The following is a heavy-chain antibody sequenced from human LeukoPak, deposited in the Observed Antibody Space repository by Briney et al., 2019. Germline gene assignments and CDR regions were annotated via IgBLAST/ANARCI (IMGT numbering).Heavy chain of an antibody. CDR3: ARVGLVRTYGMDV. V-gene: IGHV3-21*01. CDR1: GFTFRSYS. Sequence: GGSLRLSCAASGFTFRSYSMNWVRQAPEKGLEWVSSISSSSSYIFYADSVKDRFTISRENAKNSLYLQMNSLRAEDTAVYYCARVGLVRTYGMDVWGQGTTVTVSS. J-gene: IGHJ6*02. D-gene: IGHD2-21*01. CDR2: ISSSSSYI.